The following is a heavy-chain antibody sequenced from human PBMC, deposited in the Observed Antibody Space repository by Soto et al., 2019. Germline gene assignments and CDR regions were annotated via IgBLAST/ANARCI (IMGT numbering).Heavy chain of an antibody. J-gene: IGHJ4*02. D-gene: IGHD2-2*01. CDR2: ISAYNGNT. V-gene: IGHV1-18*01. CDR3: ARAAHPYCSSTNCPHFDY. CDR1: GYTFSSYG. Sequence: HVQLVQSGAEVKKPGASVKVSCKASGYTFSSYGINWVRQAPGQGLEWMGWISAYNGNTNYVQKLQGRVTMTTDTSTSTAYMELRSLRSDDTAVYYCARAAHPYCSSTNCPHFDYWGQGTLVTVSS.